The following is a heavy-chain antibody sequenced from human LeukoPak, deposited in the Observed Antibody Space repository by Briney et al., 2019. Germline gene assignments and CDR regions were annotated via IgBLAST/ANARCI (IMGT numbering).Heavy chain of an antibody. CDR3: AKGGRGSWAGNTGD. CDR2: INFNGGRT. J-gene: IGHJ4*02. V-gene: IGHV3-23*01. Sequence: GGSLRLPSAASGFDFSSHGMNWVRQAPGKGLEWVSTINFNGGRTYYADSVKGRFSVSRDNSKNTLYLQMNSLRVEATAVYYCAKGGRGSWAGNTGDWGQGTLVSVSS. D-gene: IGHD3-10*01. CDR1: GFDFSSHG.